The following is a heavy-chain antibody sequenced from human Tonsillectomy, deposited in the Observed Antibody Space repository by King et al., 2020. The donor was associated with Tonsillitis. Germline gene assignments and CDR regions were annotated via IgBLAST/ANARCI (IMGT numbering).Heavy chain of an antibody. CDR1: GFTLSDYW. J-gene: IGHJ3*02. Sequence: VQLVESGGGLVQPGGSLRLSCAASGFTLSDYWMHWVRQAPGKGLVWVSRINGEGTNIRYADSVRGRFTMSRDNAKNTLFLQMNSLRGEDTAVYYCTRGPRLIANGNAFDIWGQGTMVTVSS. D-gene: IGHD2-8*01. CDR3: TRGPRLIANGNAFDI. V-gene: IGHV3-74*02. CDR2: INGEGTNI.